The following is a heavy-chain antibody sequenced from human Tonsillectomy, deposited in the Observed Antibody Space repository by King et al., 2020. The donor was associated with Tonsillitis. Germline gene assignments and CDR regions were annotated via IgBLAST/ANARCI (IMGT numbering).Heavy chain of an antibody. J-gene: IGHJ4*02. CDR3: AHQGDILTGYDY. CDR2: IYWNDDK. D-gene: IGHD3-9*01. CDR1: GFSLSTSGVG. V-gene: IGHV2-5*01. Sequence: TLKESGPTLVKPTQTLTLTCTFSGFSLSTSGVGVGWIRQPPGKALEWLALIYWNDDKRYSLSLKSRTTITKETSKNQVVLTITNMDPVDTATYYCAHQGDILTGYDYWGQGTLVTVAS.